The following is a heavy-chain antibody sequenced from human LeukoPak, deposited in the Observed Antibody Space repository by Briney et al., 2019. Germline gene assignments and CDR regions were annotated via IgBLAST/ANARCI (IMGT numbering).Heavy chain of an antibody. CDR3: ARDRSELCSDY. CDR1: GFTVSNNY. J-gene: IGHJ4*02. D-gene: IGHD2-21*01. V-gene: IGHV3-66*01. CDR2: IYSDDST. Sequence: GGSLRLSCAASGFTVSNNYMSWVRQAPGKGLEWVSVIYSDDSTYYADFVKGRFTISRDNSKNTLYLQMNSLRAEDTAVYYCARDRSELCSDYWGQGTLVTVSS.